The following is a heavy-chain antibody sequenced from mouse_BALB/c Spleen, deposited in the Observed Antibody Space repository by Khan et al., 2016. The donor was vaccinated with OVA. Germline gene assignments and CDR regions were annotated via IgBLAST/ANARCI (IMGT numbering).Heavy chain of an antibody. D-gene: IGHD2-4*01. Sequence: QVQLQQSGPELVKPGALVKISCKASGYTSTSYDINWVIQRPGQGLEWIGWIYPGDDSTKYNEKFKDKATLTADKSSSTASMQLSSLTSDNSAVYFCAREGLRGVAMDYWGQGTSVTVSS. CDR2: IYPGDDST. V-gene: IGHV1S56*01. J-gene: IGHJ4*01. CDR3: AREGLRGVAMDY. CDR1: GYTSTSYD.